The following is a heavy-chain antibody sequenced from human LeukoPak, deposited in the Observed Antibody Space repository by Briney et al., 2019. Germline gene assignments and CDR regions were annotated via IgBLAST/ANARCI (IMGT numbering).Heavy chain of an antibody. J-gene: IGHJ4*02. V-gene: IGHV3-7*01. CDR1: GFTFRNYW. CDR3: ARGGPTVGTDY. Sequence: PGESLRLSCAGSGFTFRNYWMNWVRQAPGKGLEWVANIKEDGSEKYYVDSVKGRFTVSRDNAKNSLYLQINSLRADDTAVYYCARGGPTVGTDYWGQGTLVTVSS. D-gene: IGHD1-26*01. CDR2: IKEDGSEK.